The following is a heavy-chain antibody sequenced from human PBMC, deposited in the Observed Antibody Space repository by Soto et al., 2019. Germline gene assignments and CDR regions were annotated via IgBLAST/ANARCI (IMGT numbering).Heavy chain of an antibody. CDR1: GFTFSSFN. J-gene: IGHJ3*02. V-gene: IGHV3-21*01. D-gene: IGHD3-10*01. Sequence: EVQLVESGGGLVKPGGSLRLSCSASGFTFSSFNMHWVRQAPGKGLEWVSSISGTTKYIYYGDSVKGRFTIPRDNSENSMFLQMNKLRVEDTAVYYCAGSFLFSGLNRAFYIWGQGTLVTVSS. CDR3: AGSFLFSGLNRAFYI. CDR2: ISGTTKYI.